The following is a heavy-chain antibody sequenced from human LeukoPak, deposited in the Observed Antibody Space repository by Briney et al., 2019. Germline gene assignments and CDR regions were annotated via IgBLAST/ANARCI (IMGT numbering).Heavy chain of an antibody. D-gene: IGHD3-10*01. CDR1: GGSITSSSYY. CDR2: ISYSGGT. J-gene: IGHJ5*02. Sequence: PSETLSLTCTVSGGSITSSSYYWGWIRQPPGKGLEWIGSISYSGGTNYNPSLKSRVTISVDTSKNQFSLKLSSVTAADTAVYYCARRTPAYYYGSGSYQNWFDPWGQGTLVTVSS. V-gene: IGHV4-39*07. CDR3: ARRTPAYYYGSGSYQNWFDP.